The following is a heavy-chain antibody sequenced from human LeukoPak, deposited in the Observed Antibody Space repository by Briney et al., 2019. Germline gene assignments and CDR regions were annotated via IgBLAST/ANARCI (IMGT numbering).Heavy chain of an antibody. D-gene: IGHD3-16*01. CDR1: GFTFSSYG. J-gene: IGHJ6*03. CDR2: IWYDGSNK. Sequence: PGRSLRLSCAASGFTFSSYGMHWVRQAPGKGLEWVAVIWYDGSNKYYADSVKGRFTISRDNSKNTLYLQMNSLRAEDTAVYYCARGDGYYYYMDVWGKGTTVTVSS. CDR3: ARGDGYYYYMDV. V-gene: IGHV3-33*01.